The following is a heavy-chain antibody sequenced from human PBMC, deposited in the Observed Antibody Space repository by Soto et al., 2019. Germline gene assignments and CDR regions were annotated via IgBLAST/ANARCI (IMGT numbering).Heavy chain of an antibody. J-gene: IGHJ5*02. D-gene: IGHD2-21*02. V-gene: IGHV4-30-4*01. Sequence: QVQLQESGPGLVKPSQTLSLTCTVSGGSISSGDYYWSWIRQPPGKGLEWIGYIYYSGSTYYNPSLTGRVTISVETSKNQFSLKLSSVTAADTAVYYCARAMVVTQNWFDPWGQGTLVTVSS. CDR2: IYYSGST. CDR3: ARAMVVTQNWFDP. CDR1: GGSISSGDYY.